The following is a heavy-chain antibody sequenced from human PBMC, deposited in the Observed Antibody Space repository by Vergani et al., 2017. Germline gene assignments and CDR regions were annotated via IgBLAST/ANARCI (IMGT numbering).Heavy chain of an antibody. CDR2: IYSGGST. J-gene: IGHJ4*02. Sequence: EVQLVETGGGLIQPGGSLRLSCAASGFTVSSNYMSWVRQAPGKGLDWVSVIYSGGSTYYADSVKGRFTISRDNSKNTLYLQMNSLRAEDTAVYYCGGSGSYREINYWGQGTLVTVSS. CDR3: GGSGSYREINY. CDR1: GFTVSSNY. V-gene: IGHV3-53*02. D-gene: IGHD3-10*01.